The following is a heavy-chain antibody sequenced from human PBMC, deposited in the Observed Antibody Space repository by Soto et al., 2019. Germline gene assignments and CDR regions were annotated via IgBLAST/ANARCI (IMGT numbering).Heavy chain of an antibody. CDR1: GGTFSSYA. J-gene: IGHJ6*02. D-gene: IGHD2-15*01. CDR3: ARARDCSGVSCYSVPRAPYYCYGMDV. CDR2: IIPIFGTA. V-gene: IGHV1-69*13. Sequence: SVKVSCKASGGTFSSYAISWVRQAPGQGLEWMGGIIPIFGTANYAQKFQGRVTITADESTSTAYMELSSLRSEDTAVYYCARARDCSGVSCYSVPRAPYYCYGMDVWGQGTTVTVSS.